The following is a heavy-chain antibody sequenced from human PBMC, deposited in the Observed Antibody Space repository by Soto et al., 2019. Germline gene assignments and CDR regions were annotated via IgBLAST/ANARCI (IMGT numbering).Heavy chain of an antibody. D-gene: IGHD2-2*01. V-gene: IGHV4-61*01. CDR3: AREGGKEGVGY. CDR1: GGSVSSGSYY. CDR2: IYYSGST. Sequence: SETLSLTCTVSGGSVSSGSYYWSWIRQPPGKGLEWIGYIYYSGSTNYNPSLKSRVTISVDTSKNQFSLKLSSVTAADTAGDYCAREGGKEGVGYWGQGTLVTVSS. J-gene: IGHJ4*02.